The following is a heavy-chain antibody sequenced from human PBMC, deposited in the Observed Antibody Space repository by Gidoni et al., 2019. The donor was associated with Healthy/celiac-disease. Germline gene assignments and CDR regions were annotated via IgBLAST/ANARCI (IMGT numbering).Heavy chain of an antibody. D-gene: IGHD1-1*01. CDR3: ARDREPGSHFDY. CDR1: GFTVSSNY. Sequence: EVQLVESGGGLIQPGGSLRLSCAASGFTVSSNYIGWVRQAPGKGLEWVSVIYSGGSKYYADSVKGRFTISRDNSKNTLYLQMNSLRAEDTAVYYCARDREPGSHFDYWGQGTLVTVSS. V-gene: IGHV3-53*01. J-gene: IGHJ4*02. CDR2: IYSGGSK.